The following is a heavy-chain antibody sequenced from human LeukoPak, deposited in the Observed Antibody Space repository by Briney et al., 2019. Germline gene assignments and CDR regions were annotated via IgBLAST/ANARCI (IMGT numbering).Heavy chain of an antibody. V-gene: IGHV1-2*02. Sequence: ASVKVSCKASGYTFTGYYMHWVREAPGQGLEWMGWINPNSGGTNYAQKFQGRVTMTRDTSISTAYMELSRLRSDDTAVYYCARVSPLHRTWIAAAGTVGAFDIWRQGTMVTVSS. CDR2: INPNSGGT. J-gene: IGHJ3*02. D-gene: IGHD6-13*01. CDR1: GYTFTGYY. CDR3: ARVSPLHRTWIAAAGTVGAFDI.